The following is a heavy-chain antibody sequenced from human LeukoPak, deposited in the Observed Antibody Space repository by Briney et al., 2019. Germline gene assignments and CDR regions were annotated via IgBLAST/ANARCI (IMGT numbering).Heavy chain of an antibody. J-gene: IGHJ4*02. D-gene: IGHD2-2*01. V-gene: IGHV3-33*06. Sequence: HPGGSLRLSCAASGFTFSGYGMHWVRQAPGKGLEWVAAIWYDGSNQDQADSVKGRFTISRDNSKNTLYLQMNSLRAEDTAIYYCAKDRGIIVAAAMDYWGQGTLVTVSS. CDR1: GFTFSGYG. CDR3: AKDRGIIVAAAMDY. CDR2: IWYDGSNQ.